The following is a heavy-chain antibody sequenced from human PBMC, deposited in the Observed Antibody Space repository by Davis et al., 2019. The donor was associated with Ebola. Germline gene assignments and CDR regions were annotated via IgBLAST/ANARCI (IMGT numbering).Heavy chain of an antibody. CDR1: GGSLSGYY. CDR3: AREGGSGSYYIRYYYYGMDV. CDR2: VNYLGSA. J-gene: IGHJ6*02. Sequence: MPSETLSLTCAVSGGSLSGYYWNWIRQTPGKGPEWIGEVNYLGSAKYNPSLKRRVSISVDTSKTQLSLRMTSVTAADTAVYYCAREGGSGSYYIRYYYYGMDVWGQGTTVTVSS. D-gene: IGHD3-10*01. V-gene: IGHV4-34*01.